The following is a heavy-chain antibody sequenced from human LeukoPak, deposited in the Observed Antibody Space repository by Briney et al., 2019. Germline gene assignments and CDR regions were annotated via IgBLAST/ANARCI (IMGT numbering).Heavy chain of an antibody. CDR2: INHSGST. D-gene: IGHD1-7*01. CDR3: ARGTTWSYYGMDV. Sequence: PSETLSLTCAVYGGSFSGYHWGWIRQPPGKGLEWIGEINHSGSTNYNPSLKSRVTISVDTSKNQFSLKLSSVTAADTAVYYCARGTTWSYYGMDVWGQGTTVTVSS. J-gene: IGHJ6*02. CDR1: GGSFSGYH. V-gene: IGHV4-34*01.